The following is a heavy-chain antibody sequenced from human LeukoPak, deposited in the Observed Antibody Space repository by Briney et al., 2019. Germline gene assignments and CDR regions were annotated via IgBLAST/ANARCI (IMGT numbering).Heavy chain of an antibody. CDR2: ISYDGSNK. CDR3: ARPYSSSRNAKYYYYYYGMDV. V-gene: IGHV3-30-3*01. CDR1: GFTFSSYA. D-gene: IGHD6-6*01. Sequence: GGSLRLSCAASGFTFSSYAMHWVRQAPGKGLEWVAVISYDGSNKYYADSVKGRFTISRDNSKNTLYLQMNSLRAEDTAVYYCARPYSSSRNAKYYYYYYGMDVWGQGTTVTVSS. J-gene: IGHJ6*02.